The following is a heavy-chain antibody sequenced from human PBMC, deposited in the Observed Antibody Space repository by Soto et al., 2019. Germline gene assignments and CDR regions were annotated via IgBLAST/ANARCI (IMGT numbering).Heavy chain of an antibody. Sequence: GGSLRLSCAASGFTFSSYAMSWVRQAPGKGLEWVSAISGSGGSTYYADSVKGRFTISRDNSKNTLYLQMNSLGAEDTAVYYCAKDIRGGDCSYFDYWGQGTLVTVSS. CDR1: GFTFSSYA. J-gene: IGHJ4*02. CDR2: ISGSGGST. V-gene: IGHV3-23*01. CDR3: AKDIRGGDCSYFDY. D-gene: IGHD2-21*02.